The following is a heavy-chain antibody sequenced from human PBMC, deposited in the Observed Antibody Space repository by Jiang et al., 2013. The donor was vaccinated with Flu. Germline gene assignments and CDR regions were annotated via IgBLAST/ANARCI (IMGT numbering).Heavy chain of an antibody. Sequence: SGAEVKKPGSSVKVSCKASGGTFSSYAISWVRQAPGQGLEWMGRIIPILGIANYAQKFQGRVTITADKSTSTAYMELSSLRSEDTAVYYCARVGDPYCSSTSCSQRYYYYGMDVWGKGTTVTVSS. J-gene: IGHJ6*04. V-gene: IGHV1-69*04. D-gene: IGHD2-2*01. CDR3: ARVGDPYCSSTSCSQRYYYYGMDV. CDR2: IIPILGIA. CDR1: GGTFSSYA.